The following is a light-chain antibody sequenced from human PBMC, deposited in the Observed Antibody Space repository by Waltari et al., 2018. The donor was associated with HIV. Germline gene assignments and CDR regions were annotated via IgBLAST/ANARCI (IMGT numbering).Light chain of an antibody. CDR3: QAWGSDTAV. V-gene: IGLV3-1*01. CDR2: EDS. CDR1: KGGDKC. J-gene: IGLJ1*01. Sequence: YALTQIPSVSVSPGETASLTCSGDKGGDKCVCVHIQKTGHSPGLVIYEDSKRPSGIRDQFPASDSGHTATLLIKGIQFMHEGDSYCQAWGSDTAVFWNRTKVTVL.